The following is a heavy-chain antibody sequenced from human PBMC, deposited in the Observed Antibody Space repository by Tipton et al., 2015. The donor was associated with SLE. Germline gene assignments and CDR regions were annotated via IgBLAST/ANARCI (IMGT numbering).Heavy chain of an antibody. J-gene: IGHJ4*03. V-gene: IGHV4-59*08. CDR2: IYYSGST. CDR3: ARHDYDDNGYYMRYSDY. CDR1: GGSISSYY. Sequence: LRLSCTVSGGSISSYYWSWIRQPPGKGLEWIGYIYYSGSTNYNPSLKSRVTISVDTSKNQVFLRLSSVTAADTAVYYCARHDYDDNGYYMRYSDYWGQGTLVTVSS. D-gene: IGHD3-22*01.